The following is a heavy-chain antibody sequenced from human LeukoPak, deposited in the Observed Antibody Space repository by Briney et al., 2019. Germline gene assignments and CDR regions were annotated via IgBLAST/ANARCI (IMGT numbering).Heavy chain of an antibody. CDR1: GGTFISYA. V-gene: IGHV1-69*13. CDR3: ATPDSSAPYYFDY. CDR2: IIPIFGTA. J-gene: IGHJ4*02. Sequence: ASVKVSCKASGGTFISYAISWVRQAPGQGLEWMGGIIPIFGTANYAQKFQGRVTITADESTSTAYMELSSMRSEDTAVYYCATPDSSAPYYFDYWGQGNLVSVSS. D-gene: IGHD3-22*01.